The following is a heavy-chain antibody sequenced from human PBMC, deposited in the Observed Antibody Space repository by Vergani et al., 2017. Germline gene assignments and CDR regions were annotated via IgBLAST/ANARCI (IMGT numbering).Heavy chain of an antibody. J-gene: IGHJ4*02. D-gene: IGHD1-26*01. CDR3: AKSVWELLAVDY. V-gene: IGHV3-30*18. CDR1: GFTFSSYG. Sequence: QVQLVESGGGVVQPGRSLRLSCAASGFTFSSYGMHWVRQAPGKGLEWVAVISYDGSNKYYADSVKGRFTISRDNSKNTLYLQMNSMRAEDTAVYYCAKSVWELLAVDYWGQGTLVTVSS. CDR2: ISYDGSNK.